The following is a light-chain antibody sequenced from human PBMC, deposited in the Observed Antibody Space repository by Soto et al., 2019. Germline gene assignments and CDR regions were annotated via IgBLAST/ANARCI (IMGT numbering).Light chain of an antibody. CDR3: GTRDRGLSWGAV. CDR1: NSNIGNNY. Sequence: QSVLTQPPSVSAAPGQKVTISCSGSNSNIGNNYVSWYQQLPGTAPKVLIYDNDKRPSGIPDRFSGSKSGTSATLVITGLQAGGEGDYYCGTRDRGLSWGAVFGGGTQLTVL. V-gene: IGLV1-51*01. J-gene: IGLJ7*01. CDR2: DND.